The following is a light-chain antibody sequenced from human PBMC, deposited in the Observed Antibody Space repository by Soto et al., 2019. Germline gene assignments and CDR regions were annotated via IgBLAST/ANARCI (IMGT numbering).Light chain of an antibody. CDR1: RRDVGGYEY. CDR3: TSYTSTFTYV. V-gene: IGLV2-14*01. Sequence: QSALTQPASVSGSPGQSITISCTGTRRDVGGYEYVSWYQQHPGKAPKLMIYEVSRRPSGVSNRFSGSKSGSTASMTISGLQAGDEADYYCTSYTSTFTYVFGTGTKVTVL. CDR2: EVS. J-gene: IGLJ1*01.